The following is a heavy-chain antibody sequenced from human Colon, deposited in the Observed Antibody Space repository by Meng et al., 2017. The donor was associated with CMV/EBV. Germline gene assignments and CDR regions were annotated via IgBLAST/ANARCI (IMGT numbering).Heavy chain of an antibody. CDR3: ARISSRNYFDY. Sequence: QDLLALSGQPSQSSGVSGKVSGKSSSYSFMECGSSGVRQAPGQGRVWVVWNSRYNGYKASAQKIECSVTVTSNTSMTIIFLDLKNVESDDYSIYCCARISSRNYFDYWGQGTLVTVSS. CDR1: SYSFMECG. V-gene: IGHV1-18*01. D-gene: IGHD3-10*01. J-gene: IGHJ4*02. CDR2: NSRYNGYK.